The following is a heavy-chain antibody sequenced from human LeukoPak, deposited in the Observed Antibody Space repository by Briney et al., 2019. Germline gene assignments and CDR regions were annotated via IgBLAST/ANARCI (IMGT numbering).Heavy chain of an antibody. D-gene: IGHD4-23*01. CDR2: IKEDGSIK. Sequence: GGSLRLSCGASGFTFNTYWMSWLCQAPGKGLEWVANIKEDGSIKGYLDSVKGRFTISRDNAKHSVYLQMNSLTFEDTAVYYCAKYGGTSGTSFDIWGQGTMVTVSS. J-gene: IGHJ3*02. V-gene: IGHV3-7*01. CDR3: AKYGGTSGTSFDI. CDR1: GFTFNTYW.